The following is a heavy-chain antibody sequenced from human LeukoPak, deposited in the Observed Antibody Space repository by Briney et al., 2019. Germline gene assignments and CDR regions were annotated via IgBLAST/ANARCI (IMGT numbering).Heavy chain of an antibody. J-gene: IGHJ4*02. Sequence: SETLSLTCTVSGGSISSGSYYWSWIRQPAGKGLEWIGRIYTSGSTNYNPSLKSRVTISVDTSKNQFSLKLSSVTAADTAVYYCARDHVGRDSYNPPHYWGQGTLVTVSS. D-gene: IGHD5-24*01. CDR1: GGSISSGSYY. CDR2: IYTSGST. V-gene: IGHV4-61*02. CDR3: ARDHVGRDSYNPPHY.